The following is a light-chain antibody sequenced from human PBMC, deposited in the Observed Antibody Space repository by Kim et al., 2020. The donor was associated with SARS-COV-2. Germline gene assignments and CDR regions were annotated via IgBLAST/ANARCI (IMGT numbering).Light chain of an antibody. CDR2: HVS. J-gene: IGLJ3*02. V-gene: IGLV2-14*04. Sequence: GPSITLSCTGTSSGIGAYSYVSWCQQHPGKAPKLLIFHVSKRPSGVSSRFSGSESANTASLTISGLQAEDEADYYCSSFTTSDAWVFGGGTKVTVL. CDR1: SSGIGAYSY. CDR3: SSFTTSDAWV.